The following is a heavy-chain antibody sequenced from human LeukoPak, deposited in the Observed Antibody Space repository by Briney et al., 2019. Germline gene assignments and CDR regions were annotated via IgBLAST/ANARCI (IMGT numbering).Heavy chain of an antibody. D-gene: IGHD2-15*01. J-gene: IGHJ4*02. V-gene: IGHV3-21*01. CDR3: ARDLLPGGMIYFFDY. Sequence: GGSLRLSCAASGFTFSSYSMNWVRQAPGKGLEWVSSISSSSSYIYYADSVKGRFTISRDNAKNSLYLQMNSLRAEDTAVYYCARDLLPGGMIYFFDYWGQGTLVTVSS. CDR2: ISSSSSYI. CDR1: GFTFSSYS.